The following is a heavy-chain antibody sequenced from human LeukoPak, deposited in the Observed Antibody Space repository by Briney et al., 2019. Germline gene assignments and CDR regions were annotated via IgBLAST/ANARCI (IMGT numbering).Heavy chain of an antibody. CDR2: VFYSGNT. CDR3: AREGAGAHYFDY. CDR1: GGSIRSSYYY. J-gene: IGHJ4*02. V-gene: IGHV4-61*01. Sequence: SETLSLTCTVSGGSIRSSYYYWSWIRQPPGKGLEWIGYVFYSGNTNYNPSLKSRVTVSVDTSKNQFSLKLSSVTAADTAVYYCAREGAGAHYFDYWGQGTLVTVSS. D-gene: IGHD1-26*01.